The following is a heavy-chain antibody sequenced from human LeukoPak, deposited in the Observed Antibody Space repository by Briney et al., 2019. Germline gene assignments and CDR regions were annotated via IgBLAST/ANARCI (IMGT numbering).Heavy chain of an antibody. CDR3: ARAQGSR. CDR1: GFTFSSYW. D-gene: IGHD6-13*01. Sequence: GGSLRLSCAASGFTFSSYWMSWVRQAPGKGLEWVSLIYSGGSTYYADSVKGRFTISRDNAKNSLYLQMNSLRAEDTAVYYCARAQGSRWGQGTLVTVSS. CDR2: IYSGGST. J-gene: IGHJ4*02. V-gene: IGHV3-66*01.